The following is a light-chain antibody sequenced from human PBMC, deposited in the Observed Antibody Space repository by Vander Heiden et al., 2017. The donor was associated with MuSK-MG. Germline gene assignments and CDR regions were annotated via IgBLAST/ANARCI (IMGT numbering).Light chain of an antibody. V-gene: IGLV2-14*01. J-gene: IGLJ1*01. CDR1: SSDVGGYNY. CDR3: SSYTSSSTRV. Sequence: QSALTQPASASGSPGRSITISCTGTSSDVGGYNYVSWYQQHPGKAPKLMIYDVSKRPAGVSNRFSGSKSGNTASLTISGLQAEDEADYYCSSYTSSSTRVFGTGTKVTVL. CDR2: DVS.